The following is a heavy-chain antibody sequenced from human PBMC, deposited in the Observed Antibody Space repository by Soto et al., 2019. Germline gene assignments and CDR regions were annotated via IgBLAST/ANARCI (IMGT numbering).Heavy chain of an antibody. CDR2: ISYDGSNE. J-gene: IGHJ4*02. V-gene: IGHV3-30*18. CDR3: AKDYCSGGSCLAWADY. Sequence: QVQLVESGGGVVQPGRSLRLSCAASGFTFSSYGMHWVRQAPGKGLEWVAVISYDGSNEYYADSVKGRFTISRDNSKNTLYLQMNSLRAEDTAVYYCAKDYCSGGSCLAWADYWGQGTLVTVSS. CDR1: GFTFSSYG. D-gene: IGHD2-15*01.